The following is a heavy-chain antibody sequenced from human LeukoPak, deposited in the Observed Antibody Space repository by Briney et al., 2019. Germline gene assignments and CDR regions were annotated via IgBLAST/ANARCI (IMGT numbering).Heavy chain of an antibody. CDR3: AKDQGFGELLGIFDY. J-gene: IGHJ4*02. Sequence: PGGSLRLSCAASGFTFSSYWMSWVRQAAGKGLEWVANIKQDGSEKYYVDSVKGRFTISRDHSKSTLYLQMNSLRAEDTAVYYCAKDQGFGELLGIFDYWGQGTLVTVSS. CDR1: GFTFSSYW. V-gene: IGHV3-7*01. CDR2: IKQDGSEK. D-gene: IGHD3-10*01.